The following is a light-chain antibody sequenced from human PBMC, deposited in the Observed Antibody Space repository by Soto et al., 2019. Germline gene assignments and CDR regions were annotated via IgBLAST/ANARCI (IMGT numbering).Light chain of an antibody. CDR3: SSYTRRSTLVV. CDR1: SSDVGGYNY. J-gene: IGLJ2*01. Sequence: QSALTQPASVSGSPGQSITISCTGTSSDVGGYNYVSWYQQHPGKAPKLMIYEVSNRPSGVSNRFSGSKSGNTASLTISGLQAEDEAHYYCSSYTRRSTLVVFGGGTKLTVL. CDR2: EVS. V-gene: IGLV2-14*01.